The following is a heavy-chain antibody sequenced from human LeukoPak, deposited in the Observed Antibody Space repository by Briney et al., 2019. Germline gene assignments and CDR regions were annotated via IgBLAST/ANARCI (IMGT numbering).Heavy chain of an antibody. D-gene: IGHD4-23*01. J-gene: IGHJ5*02. Sequence: GGSLTLSCAASGFTFSGYWMSWLRQAPGKGLEGVSVIYSDGSTYYADSVKGRFTISRHNSKNTLYLQMNSLRPEDTAVYYCARDYGGKAGWFDPWGQGTLVTVSS. CDR1: GFTFSGYW. V-gene: IGHV3-53*04. CDR3: ARDYGGKAGWFDP. CDR2: IYSDGST.